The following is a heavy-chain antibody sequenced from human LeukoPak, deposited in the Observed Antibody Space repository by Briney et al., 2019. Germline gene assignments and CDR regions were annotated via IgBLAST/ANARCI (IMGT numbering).Heavy chain of an antibody. Sequence: ASVKVSCKASGYTFTSYDINWVRQATGQGLEWMGWMNPNSGNTGYAQKFQGRVTITRNTSISTAYMELSSLRSEDTAVYYCARARIQLWLVYYYYYTDVWGKGTTVTVSS. D-gene: IGHD5-18*01. CDR2: MNPNSGNT. V-gene: IGHV1-8*03. CDR1: GYTFTSYD. CDR3: ARARIQLWLVYYYYYTDV. J-gene: IGHJ6*03.